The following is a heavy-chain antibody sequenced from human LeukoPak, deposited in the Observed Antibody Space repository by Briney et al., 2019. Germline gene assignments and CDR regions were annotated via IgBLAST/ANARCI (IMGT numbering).Heavy chain of an antibody. V-gene: IGHV4-30-2*01. CDR1: GGSISSGGYS. Sequence: SETLSLTCAVSGGSISSGGYSWSWIRQPPGKGLEWIGYIYHSGSTYYNPSLKSRVTISVDRSKNQFSLKLSSVTAADTAVYYCARVRGSGSYYTYWGQGTLVTVSS. CDR3: ARVRGSGSYYTY. CDR2: IYHSGST. J-gene: IGHJ4*02. D-gene: IGHD3-10*01.